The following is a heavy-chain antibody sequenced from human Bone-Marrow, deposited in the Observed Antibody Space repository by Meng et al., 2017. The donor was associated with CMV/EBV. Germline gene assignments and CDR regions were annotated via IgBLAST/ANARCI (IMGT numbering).Heavy chain of an antibody. CDR3: AREGFFGVVIPAPFDY. V-gene: IGHV3-21*01. Sequence: GGSLRLSCAASGFTFSSYSMNWFRQAPGKGLEWVSSISSSSSYIYYADSVKGRFTISRDNAKNSLYLQMNSLRAEDTAVYYCAREGFFGVVIPAPFDYWGQGTLVTVSS. CDR2: ISSSSSYI. D-gene: IGHD3-3*01. J-gene: IGHJ4*02. CDR1: GFTFSSYS.